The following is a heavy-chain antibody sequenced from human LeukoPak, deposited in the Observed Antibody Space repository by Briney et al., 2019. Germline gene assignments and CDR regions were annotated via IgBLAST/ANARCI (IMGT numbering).Heavy chain of an antibody. D-gene: IGHD6-25*01. CDR3: ARAAGFRDYMDV. J-gene: IGHJ6*03. Sequence: PGGSLRLSCAASGFTFSSYGMHWVRQAPGKGLEWVAVISYDGSNKYYADSVKGRFTISRDNSKNTLYLQMGSLRAEDMAVYYCARAAGFRDYMDVWGKGTTVTVSS. CDR2: ISYDGSNK. CDR1: GFTFSSYG. V-gene: IGHV3-30*03.